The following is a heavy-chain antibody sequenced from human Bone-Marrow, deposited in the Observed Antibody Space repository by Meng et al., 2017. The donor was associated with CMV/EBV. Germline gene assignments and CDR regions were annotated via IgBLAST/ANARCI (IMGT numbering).Heavy chain of an antibody. CDR3: ASSPSYYLRDAFDI. Sequence: ASVKVSCKASGYTFTSYGISWVRQAPGQGLEWMGWISAYNGNTNYAQKLQGRVTMTTDTSTSTAYMELRSLSSDDTAVYYCASSPSYYLRDAFDIWGQGTMVTVSS. CDR1: GYTFTSYG. J-gene: IGHJ3*02. CDR2: ISAYNGNT. D-gene: IGHD3-10*01. V-gene: IGHV1-18*01.